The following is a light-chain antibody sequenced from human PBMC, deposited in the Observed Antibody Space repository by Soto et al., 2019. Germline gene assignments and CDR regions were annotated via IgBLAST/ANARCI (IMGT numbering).Light chain of an antibody. J-gene: IGLJ3*02. CDR2: NTN. V-gene: IGLV7-43*01. CDR3: LLYYGGSWV. CDR1: TGAVTTGYY. Sequence: QTVVTQEPSLTVSPGGTVTLTCASSTGAVTTGYYPSWFQHKPGHAPRALIYNTNDKHSWTPARLSGSLLGDKAALTLSGVQPEDEAEYYWLLYYGGSWVFGGGTKVTVL.